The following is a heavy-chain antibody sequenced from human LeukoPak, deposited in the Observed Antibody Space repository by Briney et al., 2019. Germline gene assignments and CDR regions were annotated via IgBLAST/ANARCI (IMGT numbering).Heavy chain of an antibody. CDR3: ARVSGYCPKQYFQP. Sequence: SETLSLTCTVSGGSISSSSYYWGWIRQPPGKGLEWIGNINYSGSTYYNPSLKSRATISVDTSKNQFSLRLTSVTAADTAVYYCARVSGYCPKQYFQPWGQGTLVAVSS. D-gene: IGHD3-22*01. J-gene: IGHJ1*01. CDR2: INYSGST. CDR1: GGSISSSSYY. V-gene: IGHV4-39*07.